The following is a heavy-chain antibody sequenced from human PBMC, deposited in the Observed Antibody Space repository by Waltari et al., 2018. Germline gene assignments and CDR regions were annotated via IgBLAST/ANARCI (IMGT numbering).Heavy chain of an antibody. Sequence: QMQLXQWGAGLLKPSETLSLTXAVYGGSFSGQYWSWXRQSPGKGLEWIGEIKYSGTTNDNPSLKXRVTISIDTSRNXISXTLXSXTXADTAVYXXXRLQXNTIFGVITXXGNWFDPXGQGTLVTVXS. D-gene: IGHD3-3*01. CDR2: IKYSGTT. J-gene: IGHJ5*02. CDR1: GGSFSGQY. V-gene: IGHV4-34*02. CDR3: XRLQXNTIFGVITXXGNWFDP.